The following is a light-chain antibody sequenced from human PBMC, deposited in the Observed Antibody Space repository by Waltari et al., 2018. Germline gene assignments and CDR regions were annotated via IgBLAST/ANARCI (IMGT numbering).Light chain of an antibody. CDR3: SPYAGLGPVL. V-gene: IGLV2-23*01. CDR2: GDN. J-gene: IGLJ2*01. CDR1: SNYFWRYHF. Sequence: QSALTQPASVSGSPGQSITISCTGLSNYFWRYHFVSWYQQHPDRAPKVVISGDNKRPSGVPNRLSASNSGNTASLPISVLQPEDEAHYYCSPYAGLGPVLFGGGTKLTV.